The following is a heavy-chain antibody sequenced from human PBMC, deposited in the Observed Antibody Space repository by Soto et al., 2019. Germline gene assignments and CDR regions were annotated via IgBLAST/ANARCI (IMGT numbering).Heavy chain of an antibody. CDR2: IIPIQGKA. D-gene: IGHD2-21*01. V-gene: IGHV1-69*02. J-gene: IGHJ6*03. CDR1: GGSSTSYS. CDR3: AKSLLFVDHGYMDV. Sequence: QVQLVQSGAELKKPGSSVKVSCEASGGSSTSYSFTWVRQAPGQGLEWMGRIIPIQGKANYALKFQDRVTITADRSTRTVYMELTSLRPEDTAVYFCAKSLLFVDHGYMDVWGKGTTVTVSS.